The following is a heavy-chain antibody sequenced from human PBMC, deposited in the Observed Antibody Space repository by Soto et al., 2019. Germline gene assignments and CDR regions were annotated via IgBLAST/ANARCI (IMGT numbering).Heavy chain of an antibody. V-gene: IGHV3-48*03. CDR2: ISDSGGTV. CDR3: ARDLLHYDFWSGYSAYFYYGMDV. Sequence: GGSLRLSCAASGYTFSSYEMNWVRQAPGQGLEWVSYISDSGGTVYYADSEKGRFTVSRDNAQNSVYLQMNSLRTEDTAVYYCARDLLHYDFWSGYSAYFYYGMDVWGPGTTVTVSS. CDR1: GYTFSSYE. J-gene: IGHJ6*02. D-gene: IGHD3-3*01.